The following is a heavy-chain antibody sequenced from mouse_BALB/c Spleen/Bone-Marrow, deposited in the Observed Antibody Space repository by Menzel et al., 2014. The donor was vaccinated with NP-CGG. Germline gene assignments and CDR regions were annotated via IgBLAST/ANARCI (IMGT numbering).Heavy chain of an antibody. J-gene: IGHJ4*01. Sequence: VQLQQSGPELVRPGVSVKISCKGSGYTFTDYAMHWVKRSHAKSLEWIGLISTFSGNTNYNQKFKGKATMTVDKSSSTAYMELARLTSEDSAIYYCARGDYRYDETMDYWGQGTQSPSPQ. V-gene: IGHV1S137*01. D-gene: IGHD2-14*01. CDR1: GYTFTDYA. CDR3: ARGDYRYDETMDY. CDR2: ISTFSGNT.